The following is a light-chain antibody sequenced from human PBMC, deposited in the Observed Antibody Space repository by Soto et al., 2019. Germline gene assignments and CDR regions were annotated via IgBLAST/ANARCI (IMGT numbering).Light chain of an antibody. CDR3: AARDDSLTDHVV. CDR1: NSNIGSSH. J-gene: IGLJ2*01. V-gene: IGLV1-47*01. CDR2: GNN. Sequence: QSVLTQPPSASGTPGQRVTISCSGSNSNIGSSHVYWYQQVPGTAPKLLISGNNQRPSGVPDRFSGSKSDTSASLVISGLRSEDEAAYYCAARDDSLTDHVVFGGGTKLTVL.